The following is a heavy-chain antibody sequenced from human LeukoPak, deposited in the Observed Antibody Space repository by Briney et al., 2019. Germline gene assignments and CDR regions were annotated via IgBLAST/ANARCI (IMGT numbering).Heavy chain of an antibody. V-gene: IGHV4-34*01. CDR1: GGSFSGYY. CDR2: INHSGST. D-gene: IGHD5-18*01. Sequence: SETLPLTCAVYGGSFSGYYWSWIRQPPGKGLEWIGEINHSGSTNYNPSLKSRVTISVDTSKNQFSLKLSSVTAADTAVYYCARYASPDTAMGPFDYWGQGTLVTVSS. J-gene: IGHJ4*02. CDR3: ARYASPDTAMGPFDY.